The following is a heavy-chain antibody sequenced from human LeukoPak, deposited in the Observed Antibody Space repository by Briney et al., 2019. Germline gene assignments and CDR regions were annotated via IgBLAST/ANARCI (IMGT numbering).Heavy chain of an antibody. V-gene: IGHV3-23*01. CDR1: GFTFSSYA. Sequence: GGSLRLSCAASGFTFSSYAMSWVRQAPGKGLEWVSVISGSGDNTYYADSVKGRFTISRENSKNMLYLQMNRLRAEDTAVYYCAKWKYSNSGIDDYWGQGTLVTVSS. CDR2: ISGSGDNT. D-gene: IGHD6-6*01. CDR3: AKWKYSNSGIDDY. J-gene: IGHJ4*02.